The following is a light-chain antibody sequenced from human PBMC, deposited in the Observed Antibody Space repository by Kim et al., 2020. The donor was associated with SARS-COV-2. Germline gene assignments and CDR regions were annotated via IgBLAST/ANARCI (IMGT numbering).Light chain of an antibody. CDR2: GAS. CDR3: QQYGTSPYT. CDR1: QDIGTFY. J-gene: IGKJ2*01. Sequence: LSPGEKATLSCRASQDIGTFYLAWYQQIPGQPPRLLIYGASLRATGIPDRFSGSGSGAEFTLTITRLEPEDSAVYYCQQYGTSPYTFGQGTKLEI. V-gene: IGKV3-20*01.